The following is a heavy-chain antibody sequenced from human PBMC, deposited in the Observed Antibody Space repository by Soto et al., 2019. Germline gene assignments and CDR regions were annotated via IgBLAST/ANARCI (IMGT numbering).Heavy chain of an antibody. J-gene: IGHJ6*02. D-gene: IGHD3-10*01. CDR1: GFTFSSHG. Sequence: GGSLRLSCDASGFTFSSHGMTWVRQAPGKGLEWVAFISSTSSTKNYADSVKGRFTISRDNTKNSLYLQMSSLRDEDTAVYYCARRITMVRGPYYYYGMDVWGQGTMVTVSS. V-gene: IGHV3-48*02. CDR3: ARRITMVRGPYYYYGMDV. CDR2: ISSTSSTK.